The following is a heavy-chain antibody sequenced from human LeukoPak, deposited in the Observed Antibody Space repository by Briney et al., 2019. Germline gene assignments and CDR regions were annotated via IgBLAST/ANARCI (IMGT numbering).Heavy chain of an antibody. D-gene: IGHD5-12*01. J-gene: IGHJ4*02. Sequence: GGSLRLSCAASGFTFSSYWMSWVRQAPGKGLEWVANIKEDGSEKKYYEDSVKGRFTISRDNTKKSLYLQMNSLRAEDTAVYYCARGGYRYKYWGQGTLVTVSS. CDR2: IKEDGSEKK. CDR1: GFTFSSYW. CDR3: ARGGYRYKY. V-gene: IGHV3-7*04.